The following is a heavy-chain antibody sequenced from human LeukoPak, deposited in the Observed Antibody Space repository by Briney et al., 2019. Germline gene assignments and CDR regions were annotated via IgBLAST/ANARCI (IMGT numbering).Heavy chain of an antibody. CDR1: GVTFSSYA. D-gene: IGHD5-18*01. J-gene: IGHJ4*02. Sequence: GGSLRLSCAASGVTFSSYAMSWVRQAPGKGLEWVSGISGGGSGTYYADSVKGRFTISRDNSKNTLDLQMNSLRAEDTAVYYCARRNVDTAMVRFDYWGQGTLVTVSS. V-gene: IGHV3-23*01. CDR3: ARRNVDTAMVRFDY. CDR2: ISGGGSGT.